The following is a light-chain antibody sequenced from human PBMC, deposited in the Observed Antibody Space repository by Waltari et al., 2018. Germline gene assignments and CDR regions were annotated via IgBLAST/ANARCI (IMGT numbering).Light chain of an antibody. V-gene: IGLV2-8*01. Sequence: QSALTQPHSVSGSPGQSVTISCTGTSRDVGGYDHVSWYQQHPGKAPKLMIYEVSKRPSGVPDRFSGSKSGNTASLTVSGLQAEDEADYYCSSYAGSNNWVFGGGTKLTVL. J-gene: IGLJ3*02. CDR3: SSYAGSNNWV. CDR1: SRDVGGYDH. CDR2: EVS.